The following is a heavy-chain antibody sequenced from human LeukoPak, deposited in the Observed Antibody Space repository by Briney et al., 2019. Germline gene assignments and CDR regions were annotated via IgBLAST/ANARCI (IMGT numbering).Heavy chain of an antibody. D-gene: IGHD3-10*01. Sequence: PSETLSLTRTVSGGSISSGGYYWSWIRQHPGKGLEWIGYIYYSGSTYYNPSLKSRVTISVDTSKNQFSLKLSSVTAADTAVYYCARDSYYGSGSYSWFDPWGQGTLVTVSS. CDR3: ARDSYYGSGSYSWFDP. CDR1: GGSISSGGYY. J-gene: IGHJ5*02. V-gene: IGHV4-31*03. CDR2: IYYSGST.